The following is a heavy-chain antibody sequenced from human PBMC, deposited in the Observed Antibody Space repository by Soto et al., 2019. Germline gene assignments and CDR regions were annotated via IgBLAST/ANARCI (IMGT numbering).Heavy chain of an antibody. D-gene: IGHD2-15*01. CDR2: LIPIFGTA. CDR3: AREHYCSGGSCFWGGWFDP. Sequence: QVQLVQSGAEVKKPGSSVKVSCKASGGTFSSYAISWVRQAPGQGLEWMGGLIPIFGTANYAQKFQARVTMTADESTSTDYMEVSSVRSEDTAVDYCAREHYCSGGSCFWGGWFDPWGQGTLVTVSS. V-gene: IGHV1-69*01. CDR1: GGTFSSYA. J-gene: IGHJ5*02.